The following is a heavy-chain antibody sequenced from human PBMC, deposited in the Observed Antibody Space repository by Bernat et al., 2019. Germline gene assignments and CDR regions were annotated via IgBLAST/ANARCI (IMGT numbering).Heavy chain of an antibody. CDR3: ARGGSSSWYIDY. Sequence: EVQLVESGGGLVQPGRSLRLSCAASGFTFDDYAMHWVRQAPGKGLEWVSGISWNSGTIGYADSVKGRFTISRDNAKNSLYLQMNSLRVEDMALYYCARGGSSSWYIDYWGQGTLVTVSS. CDR2: ISWNSGTI. CDR1: GFTFDDYA. D-gene: IGHD6-13*01. J-gene: IGHJ4*02. V-gene: IGHV3-9*03.